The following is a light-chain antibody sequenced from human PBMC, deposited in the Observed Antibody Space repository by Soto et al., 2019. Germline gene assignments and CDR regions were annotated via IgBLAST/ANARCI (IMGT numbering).Light chain of an antibody. CDR1: NIGSES. J-gene: IGLJ7*01. V-gene: IGLV3-21*02. CDR3: QVWDSSSDHWV. CDR2: DDR. Sequence: SYELTQPPSVSVAPGQTARITCGGNNIGSESVHWYQQKPGQAPVLVVYDDRDRPSGIPERFSGSNSGNTATLTISRVEAGDEADYYCQVWDSSSDHWVFGGGTQLTVL.